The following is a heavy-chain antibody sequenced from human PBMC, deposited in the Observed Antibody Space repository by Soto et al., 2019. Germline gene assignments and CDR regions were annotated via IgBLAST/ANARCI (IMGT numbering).Heavy chain of an antibody. CDR3: ARVGSWYCDAFDI. CDR2: INPSGGST. V-gene: IGHV1-46*01. Sequence: ASVKVSCKASGYTFFNYYIHWVRQAPGQGLEWMGIINPSGGSTTYAQKFQGWVTMTSDTPTSTVYMELSSLSSDDTALYSCARVGSWYCDAFDIWGQ. CDR1: GYTFFNYY. J-gene: IGHJ3*02. D-gene: IGHD6-13*01.